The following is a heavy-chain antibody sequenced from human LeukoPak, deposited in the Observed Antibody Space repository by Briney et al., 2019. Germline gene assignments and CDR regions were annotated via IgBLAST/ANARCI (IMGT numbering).Heavy chain of an antibody. D-gene: IGHD2-2*01. Sequence: GGSLRLSCAASGFTFSSYWMHWVRQAPRKGLVWVARINSDRSSTSYADSVKGRFTISRDNAKNTLYLQMNSLRAEDTAVYYCARDHGDIVVVPAAIDYWGQGTLVTVSS. CDR2: INSDRSST. CDR3: ARDHGDIVVVPAAIDY. V-gene: IGHV3-74*01. CDR1: GFTFSSYW. J-gene: IGHJ4*02.